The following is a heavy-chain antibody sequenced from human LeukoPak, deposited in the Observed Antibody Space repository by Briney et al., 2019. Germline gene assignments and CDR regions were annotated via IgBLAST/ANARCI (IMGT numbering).Heavy chain of an antibody. CDR3: ASRGDYVSPTYWYFDL. CDR1: GGSISSSTYY. D-gene: IGHD4-17*01. CDR2: LYYSGST. Sequence: PSETLSLTCTVSGGSISSSTYYWGWIRQPPGKGLEWIGSLYYSGSTYYNASLKSRVTISVDTSKNQFSLKLSSVTAADTAVYYCASRGDYVSPTYWYFDLWGRGTLVTVSS. V-gene: IGHV4-39*07. J-gene: IGHJ2*01.